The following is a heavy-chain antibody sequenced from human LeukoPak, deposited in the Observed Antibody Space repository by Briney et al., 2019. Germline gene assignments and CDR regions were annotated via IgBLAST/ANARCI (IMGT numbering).Heavy chain of an antibody. CDR3: AKDPGSGWYHSNYFDY. V-gene: IGHV3-23*01. D-gene: IGHD6-19*01. CDR1: GFTFSSYA. Sequence: GGSLRLSCAASGFTFSSYAMSWVRQAPGKGLGWVSAISGSGGSTYYADSVKGRFTISRDNSKNTLYLQMNSLRAEDTAVYYCAKDPGSGWYHSNYFDYWGQGTLVTVSS. J-gene: IGHJ4*02. CDR2: ISGSGGST.